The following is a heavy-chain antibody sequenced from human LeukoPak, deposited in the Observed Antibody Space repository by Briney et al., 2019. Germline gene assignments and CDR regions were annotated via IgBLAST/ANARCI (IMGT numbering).Heavy chain of an antibody. CDR1: GGSISSSSYY. Sequence: SETLSLTCTVSGGSISSSSYYWGWIRQPPGKGLEWIGSIYYSGSTYYNPSLKSRVTISVDTSKNQFSLKLSSVTAADTAVYYCARVATTTNPPQRPFDYWGQGTLVTVSS. CDR2: IYYSGST. D-gene: IGHD5-12*01. V-gene: IGHV4-39*01. CDR3: ARVATTTNPPQRPFDY. J-gene: IGHJ4*02.